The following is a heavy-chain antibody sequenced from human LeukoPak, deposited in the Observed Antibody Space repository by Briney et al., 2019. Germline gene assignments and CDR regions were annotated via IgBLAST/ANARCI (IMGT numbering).Heavy chain of an antibody. D-gene: IGHD6-13*01. J-gene: IGHJ6*02. CDR3: ARDYSSSSYYYYYSMDV. CDR2: ISYDGSNK. V-gene: IGHV3-30-3*01. CDR1: GFTFSSYA. Sequence: GGSLRLSCAASGFTFSSYAMHGVRQAPGKGLEWVAVISYDGSNKYYAASVKGRFTISRDNSKNTLYLQMNSLRAEDTAVYYCARDYSSSSYYYYYSMDVWGQGTTVTVSS.